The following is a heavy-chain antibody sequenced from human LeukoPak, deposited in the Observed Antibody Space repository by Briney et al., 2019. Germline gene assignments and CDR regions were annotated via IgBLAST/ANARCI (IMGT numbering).Heavy chain of an antibody. V-gene: IGHV4-39*01. D-gene: IGHD3-10*01. Sequence: SETLSLTCTVSGGSISISSYYWGWIRQPPGKGLEWIGSIYYSGTTYYNPSPSLKSRVTISVDTSKNQFSLNLSSVTAADTAVYYCAKQVRSMVRGVIHLLDYWGQGTLVTVSS. CDR2: IYYSGTT. CDR3: AKQVRSMVRGVIHLLDY. J-gene: IGHJ4*02. CDR1: GGSISISSYY.